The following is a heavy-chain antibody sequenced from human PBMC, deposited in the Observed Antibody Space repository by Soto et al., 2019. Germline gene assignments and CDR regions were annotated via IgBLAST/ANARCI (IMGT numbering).Heavy chain of an antibody. CDR3: TRGITMIVVVIPNWFDP. Sequence: GGSLRLSCTASGFTFGDYAMSWFRQAPGKGLEWVGFIRSKAYGGTTQYAASVKGRFTISRDDSKSIAYLQMNSLKTEDTAVYYCTRGITMIVVVIPNWFDPWGQGTLVTVSS. D-gene: IGHD3-22*01. V-gene: IGHV3-49*03. CDR2: IRSKAYGGTT. J-gene: IGHJ5*02. CDR1: GFTFGDYA.